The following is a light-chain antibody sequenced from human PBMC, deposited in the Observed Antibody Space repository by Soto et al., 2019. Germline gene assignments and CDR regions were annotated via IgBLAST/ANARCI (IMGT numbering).Light chain of an antibody. CDR1: ESLSSAY. CDR2: GAS. Sequence: EIVLTQSPGTLSLSPGERATLSCRASESLSSAYLAWYQQKPGQAPRLLLYGASTRATGIPDRFSGSGSGTEFTLTISRLEPEDLAVYYCQQYGSSQYTFGQGTK. J-gene: IGKJ2*01. CDR3: QQYGSSQYT. V-gene: IGKV3-20*01.